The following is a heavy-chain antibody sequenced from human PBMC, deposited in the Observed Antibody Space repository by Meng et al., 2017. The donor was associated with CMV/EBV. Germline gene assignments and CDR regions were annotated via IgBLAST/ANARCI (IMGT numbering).Heavy chain of an antibody. CDR2: IIPILGIA. Sequence: SVKVSCKASGGTFSSYAISWVRQAPGQGLEWMGGIIPILGIANYAQKFQGRVTITADKSTSTAYMELSSLRSEDTAVYYCARVPGSMVRGVGTWPYYFDYWGQGTLVTVSS. J-gene: IGHJ4*02. D-gene: IGHD3-10*01. V-gene: IGHV1-69*10. CDR3: ARVPGSMVRGVGTWPYYFDY. CDR1: GGTFSSYA.